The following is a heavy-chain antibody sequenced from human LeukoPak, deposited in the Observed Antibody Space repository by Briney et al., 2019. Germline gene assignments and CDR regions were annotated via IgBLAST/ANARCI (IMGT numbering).Heavy chain of an antibody. CDR3: ARDNGAGYCSSTSCYNPGY. CDR2: ISAYNGNT. J-gene: IGHJ4*02. CDR1: GYTFTSYG. V-gene: IGHV1-18*01. D-gene: IGHD2-2*02. Sequence: ASVKVSCKASGYTFTSYGISWVRQAPGQGLEWMGWISAYNGNTNYAQKLQGRVTRTTDTSTSTAYMELRSLRSDDTAVYYCARDNGAGYCSSTSCYNPGYWGQGTLVTVSS.